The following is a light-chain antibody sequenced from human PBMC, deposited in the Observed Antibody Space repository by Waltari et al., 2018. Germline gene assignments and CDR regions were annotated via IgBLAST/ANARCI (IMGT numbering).Light chain of an antibody. J-gene: IGKJ1*01. CDR2: YAS. V-gene: IGKV6D-21*02. CDR3: HQSNGLPRT. Sequence: EIVLTQSPDFQSVTPKEKVTITCRASQSIGTSVHWYQQKPDQSPKLIIKYASQSIPGVPPGFSGSGSGTGFTLSINSLEAEDAAVYYCHQSNGLPRTFGQGTKVEIK. CDR1: QSIGTS.